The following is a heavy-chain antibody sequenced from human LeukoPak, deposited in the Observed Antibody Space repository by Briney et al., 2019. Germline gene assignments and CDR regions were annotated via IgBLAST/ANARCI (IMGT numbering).Heavy chain of an antibody. CDR3: AGFPNYYDSSGYT. CDR2: IYTTGRT. V-gene: IGHV3-53*01. Sequence: GGSLRLSCTVSGFTVSSNSMSWVRQAPGKGLEWVSFIYTTGRTHDSDSVKGRFTISRDSSKNTLYLQMNSLRAEDTAVYYCAGFPNYYDSSGYTWGQGTLVTVSS. CDR1: GFTVSSNS. D-gene: IGHD3-22*01. J-gene: IGHJ5*02.